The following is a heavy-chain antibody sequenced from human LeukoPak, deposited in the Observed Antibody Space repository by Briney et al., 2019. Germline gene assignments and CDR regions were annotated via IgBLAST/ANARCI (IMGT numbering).Heavy chain of an antibody. CDR3: ASLDTAMVTVPFDY. D-gene: IGHD5-18*01. CDR2: INAGNGNT. Sequence: GASVKVSCKASGYTFTSYAMHWVRQAPRQKLEWMGWINAGNGNTKYSHKFQGRVTITRDTSASTAYMELSSLRSEDTAVYYCASLDTAMVTVPFDYWGQGTLVTVSS. V-gene: IGHV1-3*01. J-gene: IGHJ4*02. CDR1: GYTFTSYA.